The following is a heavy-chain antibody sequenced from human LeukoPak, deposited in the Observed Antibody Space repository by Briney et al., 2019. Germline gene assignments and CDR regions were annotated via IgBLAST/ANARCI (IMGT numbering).Heavy chain of an antibody. J-gene: IGHJ4*02. CDR1: GFTFSSYA. CDR3: ARVDNYYDSSGLGDY. D-gene: IGHD3-22*01. V-gene: IGHV3-23*01. CDR2: ISGSGGST. Sequence: PGGSLRLSCAASGFTFSSYAMSWVRQAPGKGLEWVSAISGSGGSTYYADSVKGRFTISRDNSKNTLYLQMNSLRAEDTAVYYCARVDNYYDSSGLGDYWGQGTLVTVSS.